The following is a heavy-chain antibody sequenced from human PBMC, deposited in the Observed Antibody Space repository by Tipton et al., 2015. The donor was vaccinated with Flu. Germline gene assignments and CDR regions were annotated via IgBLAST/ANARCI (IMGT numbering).Heavy chain of an antibody. D-gene: IGHD6-19*01. CDR3: ARGRAVAGTDY. J-gene: IGHJ4*02. Sequence: TLSLTCTVSGGSISSSSYYWGWIRQPPGKGLEWIGSIYYSGSTSYNPSLKSRVTISVDTSKNQFSLKLSSVTAADTAVYYCARGRAVAGTDYWGQGTLVTVSS. V-gene: IGHV4-39*07. CDR2: IYYSGST. CDR1: GGSISSSSYY.